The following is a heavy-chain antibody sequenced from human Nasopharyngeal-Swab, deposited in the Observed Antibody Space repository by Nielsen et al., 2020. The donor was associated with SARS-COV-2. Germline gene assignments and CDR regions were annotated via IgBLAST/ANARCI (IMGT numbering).Heavy chain of an antibody. CDR1: GYTFTSYA. CDR3: ARGAYSSGWYGSYNYYYGMDV. D-gene: IGHD6-19*01. CDR2: INAGNGNI. V-gene: IGHV1-3*01. J-gene: IGHJ6*02. Sequence: ASVKVSCKASGYTFTSYAMHWVRQAPGQRLEWMGWINAGNGNIKYSQKFQGRVTITRDTSASTAYMELSSLRSEDTAVYYCARGAYSSGWYGSYNYYYGMDVWGQGTTVTVSS.